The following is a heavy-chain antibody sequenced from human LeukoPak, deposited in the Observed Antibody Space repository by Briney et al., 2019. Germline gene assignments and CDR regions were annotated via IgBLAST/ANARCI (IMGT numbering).Heavy chain of an antibody. J-gene: IGHJ4*02. Sequence: SVKVSCKASGGTFSSYAISWVRQAPGQGLEWMGRIIPIFDIANYAQKFQGRVTITADKSTSTAYMELSSLRSEDTAVYYCARGLSSGSYYSDYWGQGTLVTVSS. CDR1: GGTFSSYA. D-gene: IGHD3-10*01. CDR2: IIPIFDIA. CDR3: ARGLSSGSYYSDY. V-gene: IGHV1-69*04.